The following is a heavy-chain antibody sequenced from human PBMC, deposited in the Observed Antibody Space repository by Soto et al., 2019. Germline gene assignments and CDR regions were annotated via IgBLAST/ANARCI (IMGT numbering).Heavy chain of an antibody. D-gene: IGHD5-12*01. CDR3: ARDGGYSEWLRQGIDY. CDR1: GFTFSSYS. Sequence: ESGGGLVQPGGSLRLSCAASGFTFSSYSMNWVRQAPGKGLEWVSYISSSSSTIYYADSVKGRFTISRDNAKNSLYLQMNSLRDEDTAVYYCARDGGYSEWLRQGIDYWGQGTLVTVSS. CDR2: ISSSSSTI. J-gene: IGHJ4*02. V-gene: IGHV3-48*02.